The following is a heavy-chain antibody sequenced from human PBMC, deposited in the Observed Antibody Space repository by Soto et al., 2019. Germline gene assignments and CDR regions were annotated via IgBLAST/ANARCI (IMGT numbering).Heavy chain of an antibody. V-gene: IGHV3-23*01. Sequence: GGSLRLSCAASGFTFSSYAMSWVRQAPGKGLEWVSAISGSGGSTYYADSVKGRFTISRDNSKNTLYLQMNSLRAEDTAVYYCAKDSYYYDSSGRWYFDYWGQGTLVTVSS. CDR1: GFTFSSYA. D-gene: IGHD3-22*01. CDR3: AKDSYYYDSSGRWYFDY. J-gene: IGHJ4*02. CDR2: ISGSGGST.